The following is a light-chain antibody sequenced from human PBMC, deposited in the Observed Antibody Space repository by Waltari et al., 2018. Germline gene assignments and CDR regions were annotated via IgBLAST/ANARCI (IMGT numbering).Light chain of an antibody. Sequence: QPVLTQPPSASGTPGQRVTMSCSGRLSHIGNNFVNWYQQLPGTTPKLPTYRDNQRPSGVPDRFSGSKSGTSASLVISGLRSEDEAVYYCATWDDSLNILFGGGTNLTVL. CDR2: RDN. CDR3: ATWDDSLNIL. V-gene: IGLV1-47*01. J-gene: IGLJ2*01. CDR1: LSHIGNNF.